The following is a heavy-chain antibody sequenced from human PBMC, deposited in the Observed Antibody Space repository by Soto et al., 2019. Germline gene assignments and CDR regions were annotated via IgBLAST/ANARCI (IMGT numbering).Heavy chain of an antibody. J-gene: IGHJ3*02. CDR2: INRDGSTI. V-gene: IGHV3-74*01. D-gene: IGHD6-13*01. Sequence: EVQLVESGGGLAQPAGSLRLSCAASGFTLSSHWMHWVRQAPGKGLAWVSRINRDGSTINYDDSVRGRYPISRDTAKNTLSLQMNSLRAEDTAVYYCARVADCTYSSNCNGRTAFDMWGQGAMVTVSS. CDR3: ARVADCTYSSNCNGRTAFDM. CDR1: GFTLSSHW.